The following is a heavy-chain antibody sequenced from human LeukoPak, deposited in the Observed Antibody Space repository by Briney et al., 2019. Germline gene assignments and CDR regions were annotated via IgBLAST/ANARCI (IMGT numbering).Heavy chain of an antibody. Sequence: PSETLSLTCTVSGGSISSYYWSWIRQPPGKGLEWIGYIYYSGRTNYNPSLKSRVTISVDTSKNQFSLKLSSVTAADTAVYYCARHVNWNDYWGQGTLVTVSS. CDR1: GGSISSYY. CDR3: ARHVNWNDY. D-gene: IGHD1-20*01. V-gene: IGHV4-59*08. CDR2: IYYSGRT. J-gene: IGHJ4*02.